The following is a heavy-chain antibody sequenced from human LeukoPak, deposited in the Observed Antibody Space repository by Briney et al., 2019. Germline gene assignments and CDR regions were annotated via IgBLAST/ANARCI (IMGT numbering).Heavy chain of an antibody. CDR2: ISGSGGST. V-gene: IGHV3-23*01. CDR3: ARSETKGTVDY. CDR1: GFTFSSYA. Sequence: GGSLRLSCAASGFTFSSYAMSWVRQAPGKGLEWVSAISGSGGSTYYADSVRGRFTISKDNAKSSLSLQMNSLRDDGTAVYFCARSETKGTVDYWGQGTLVTVSS. D-gene: IGHD1-14*01. J-gene: IGHJ4*02.